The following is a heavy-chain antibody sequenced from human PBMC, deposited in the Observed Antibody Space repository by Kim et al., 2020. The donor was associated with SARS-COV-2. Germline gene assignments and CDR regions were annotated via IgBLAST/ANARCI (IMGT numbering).Heavy chain of an antibody. Sequence: ASVKVSCKASGYTFTSYYMHWVRQAPGQGLEWMGIINPSGCSTSYAQKFQGRVTMTRDTSTSTVYMELSSLRSEDTAVYYCARAYCGGDCYSDDAFDIWGQGTMVTVSS. J-gene: IGHJ3*02. CDR2: INPSGCST. CDR3: ARAYCGGDCYSDDAFDI. V-gene: IGHV1-46*01. CDR1: GYTFTSYY. D-gene: IGHD2-21*02.